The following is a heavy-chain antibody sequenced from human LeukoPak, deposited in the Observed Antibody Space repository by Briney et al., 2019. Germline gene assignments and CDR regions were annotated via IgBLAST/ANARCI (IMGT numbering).Heavy chain of an antibody. Sequence: GASVKVSCKASDYPFTNFGVSWVRQAPGQGREWRGWISGYNSKTHYPRKFQGRVTMTTDTSTTTAYMELRTLRSDDTAVYYCARVLIVEDSESHYFDYWGQGTLVTVTS. CDR2: ISGYNSKT. J-gene: IGHJ4*02. CDR1: DYPFTNFG. CDR3: ARVLIVEDSESHYFDY. D-gene: IGHD1-26*01. V-gene: IGHV1-18*01.